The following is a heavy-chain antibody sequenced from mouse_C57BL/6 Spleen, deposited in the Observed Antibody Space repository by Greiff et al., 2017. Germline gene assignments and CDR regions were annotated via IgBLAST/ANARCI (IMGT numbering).Heavy chain of an antibody. CDR1: GYSITSGYY. J-gene: IGHJ2*01. D-gene: IGHD2-4*01. Sequence: EVQLQESGPGLVKPSQSLSLTCSVTGYSITSGYYWNWIRQFPGNKLEWMGYISYDGSNNYNPSLKNRISITRDTSKNQFFLKLNSVTTEDTATYYCAREGDDYDEKGVDYWGQGTTLTVSS. V-gene: IGHV3-6*01. CDR3: AREGDDYDEKGVDY. CDR2: ISYDGSN.